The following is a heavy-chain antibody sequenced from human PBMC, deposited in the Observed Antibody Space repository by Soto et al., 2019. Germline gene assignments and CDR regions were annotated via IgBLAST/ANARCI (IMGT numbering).Heavy chain of an antibody. CDR1: GGSTSSYY. J-gene: IGHJ4*02. V-gene: IGHV4-4*07. D-gene: IGHD3-10*01. Sequence: SETLSLTCTVSGGSTSSYYWNCILQPAGKGLECIRRLYTSGSLNSKPALQSQVSLSIDTFKNQFSLWLSSVTAADTDVYYCAREYYSGSGTYYAPFDFWGQGTLVTVSS. CDR3: AREYYSGSGTYYAPFDF. CDR2: LYTSGSL.